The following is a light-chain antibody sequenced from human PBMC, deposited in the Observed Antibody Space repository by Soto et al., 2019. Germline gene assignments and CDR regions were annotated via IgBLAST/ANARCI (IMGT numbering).Light chain of an antibody. J-gene: IGLJ2*01. CDR1: SSDVGSCDC. CDR2: EVT. Sequence: QSALTQPPSASGSPGQSVTISCTGTSSDVGSCDCVSWYQQHPGKAPKLMIYEVTKRPSGVPDRFSGSKSGSTASLTVSGLQAEDEADYYCTSWTTSTTMIFGGGTKLTVL. CDR3: TSWTTSTTMI. V-gene: IGLV2-8*01.